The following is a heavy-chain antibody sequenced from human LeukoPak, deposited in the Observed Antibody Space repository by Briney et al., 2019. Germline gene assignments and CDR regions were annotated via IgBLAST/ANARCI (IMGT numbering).Heavy chain of an antibody. CDR1: GFTFTRFW. D-gene: IGHD2-2*01. CDR2: INPDGSKT. Sequence: GGSLRLSCAASGFTFTRFWLTWVRQSPGKGLEWVANINPDGSKTTYVDSVDGRFAISRDNAKNSLFLLMTSLSAQDTAMYYCATAPASVDSSWRRGTRIAVP. V-gene: IGHV3-7*01. J-gene: IGHJ5*02. CDR3: ATAPASVDSS.